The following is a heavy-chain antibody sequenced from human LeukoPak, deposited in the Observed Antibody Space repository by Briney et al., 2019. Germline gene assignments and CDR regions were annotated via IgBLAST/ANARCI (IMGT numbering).Heavy chain of an antibody. D-gene: IGHD3-3*01. J-gene: IGHJ4*02. CDR1: GFTFSNAW. V-gene: IGHV3-15*01. Sequence: GGSLRLSCAASGFTFSNAWMSWVRQAPGKGLEWVGRIKSKTVGGTTDYAAPVKGRFTISRDDSKNTLYLQMNSLKTEDTAVYYCTTLPRNLRFLEWLYPDYWGQGTLVTVSS. CDR3: TTLPRNLRFLEWLYPDY. CDR2: IKSKTVGGTT.